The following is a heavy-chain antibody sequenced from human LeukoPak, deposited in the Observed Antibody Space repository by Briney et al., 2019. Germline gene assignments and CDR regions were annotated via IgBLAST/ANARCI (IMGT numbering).Heavy chain of an antibody. CDR1: GFTFSSYG. Sequence: GRSLRLSCAASGFTFSSYGMHWVRQAPGKGLEWVSSISTSGTYIDYADSVKGRFTISRDNAKNSLYLQLDSLRAEDTAVYYCARDLEDYNSGGYYLGYWGQGTLVTVSS. CDR3: ARDLEDYNSGGYYLGY. CDR2: ISTSGTYI. D-gene: IGHD3-22*01. V-gene: IGHV3-21*01. J-gene: IGHJ4*02.